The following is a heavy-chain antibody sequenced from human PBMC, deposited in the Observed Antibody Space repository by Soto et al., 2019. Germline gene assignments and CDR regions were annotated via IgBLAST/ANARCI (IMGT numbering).Heavy chain of an antibody. CDR1: GGTFSSYA. V-gene: IGHV1-69*01. Sequence: QVQLVQSGAEVKKPGSSVKVSCKASGGTFSSYAISWVRQSPGQGLEWMGGIIPIFGTANYAQKFQGRVTITADESTSTAYMELSSVRSEDTAVYYCARSAGDIAARRSWFDPWGQGTLVTVSS. CDR2: IIPIFGTA. CDR3: ARSAGDIAARRSWFDP. J-gene: IGHJ5*02. D-gene: IGHD6-6*01.